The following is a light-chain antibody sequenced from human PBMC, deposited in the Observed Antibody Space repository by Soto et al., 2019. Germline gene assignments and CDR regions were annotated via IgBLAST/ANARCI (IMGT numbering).Light chain of an antibody. CDR3: QHYGSSWT. J-gene: IGKJ1*01. Sequence: EIVLTQSPCTLSFSPGERSTLSCRASQSVSSSYLAWYQQKAGQAPRLLIYGASNRATGIPDRSSGSGSGTDFILTISRLEPEDFAVYYCQHYGSSWTFGQGTKV. CDR1: QSVSSSY. V-gene: IGKV3-20*01. CDR2: GAS.